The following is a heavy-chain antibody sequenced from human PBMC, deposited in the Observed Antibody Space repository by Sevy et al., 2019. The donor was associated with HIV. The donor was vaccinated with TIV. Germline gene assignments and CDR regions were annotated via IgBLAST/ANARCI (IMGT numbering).Heavy chain of an antibody. J-gene: IGHJ6*02. V-gene: IGHV1-18*01. D-gene: IGHD2-2*01. CDR3: ARGGGNIVVVPAAINVYYYGMDV. CDR2: ISAYNGIT. Sequence: ASVKVSCKASGYTFTSYGISWVRQAPGQGLEWMGWISAYNGITNYAQKLQGRVTMTTDTSTSTAYMELRSLRSDDTAVYYCARGGGNIVVVPAAINVYYYGMDVWGQGTTVTVSS. CDR1: GYTFTSYG.